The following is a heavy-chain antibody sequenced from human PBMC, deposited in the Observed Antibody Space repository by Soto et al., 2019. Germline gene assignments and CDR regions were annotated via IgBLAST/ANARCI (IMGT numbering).Heavy chain of an antibody. V-gene: IGHV3-33*01. Sequence: QVQLVESGGGVVQPGRSLRLSCAASGFTFSSYGMHWVRQAPGKGLEWVAVIWYDGSNKYYADSMKGRFTISRDNSKNTLYLQMNSLRAEDTAVYYCARWYYDILTGYYFDYWGQGTLVTVSS. CDR3: ARWYYDILTGYYFDY. CDR2: IWYDGSNK. D-gene: IGHD3-9*01. J-gene: IGHJ4*02. CDR1: GFTFSSYG.